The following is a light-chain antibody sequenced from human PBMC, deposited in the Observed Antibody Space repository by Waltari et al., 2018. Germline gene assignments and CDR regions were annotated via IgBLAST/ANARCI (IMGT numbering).Light chain of an antibody. CDR3: AVWDDSLNGWM. Sequence: QSVVTQSPSASGPPGQRVTISCSGSSSHIGSKTVNWYQHLPGTAPNLLIHNNNQRPSGVPYRFSGSKSDTSAYLAISGLKSEDEAEYYCAVWDDSLNGWMFGGGTKLTVL. V-gene: IGLV1-44*01. J-gene: IGLJ3*02. CDR2: NNN. CDR1: SSHIGSKT.